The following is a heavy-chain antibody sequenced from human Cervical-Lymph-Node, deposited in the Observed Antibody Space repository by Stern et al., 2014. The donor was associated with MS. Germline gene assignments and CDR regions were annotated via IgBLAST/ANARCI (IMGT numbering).Heavy chain of an antibody. CDR1: GFKFSIYW. Sequence: EVQLGQSGAELIRPGESLKISCKGSGFKFSIYWIAWVRQMPGKGLEWMGIIYPDDSETRSSPSFQGQVPMSADKSTSTAYLQWSSLNASDTAMYFCARQTTAWASDVWGQGTLVTVSS. J-gene: IGHJ4*02. CDR2: IYPDDSET. CDR3: ARQTTAWASDV. D-gene: IGHD1-14*01. V-gene: IGHV5-51*01.